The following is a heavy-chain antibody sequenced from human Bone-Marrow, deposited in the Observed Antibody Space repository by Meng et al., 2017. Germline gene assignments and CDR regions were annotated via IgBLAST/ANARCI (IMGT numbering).Heavy chain of an antibody. CDR3: ALSGGIQLPDETHDAFDI. Sequence: LSLTCAASGFTFSSYWMSWVRQAPGKGLEWVANIKQDGSEKYYVDSVKGRFTISRDNAKNSLYLQMNSLRAEDTAVYYCALSGGIQLPDETHDAFDIWGQGTMVTVSS. V-gene: IGHV3-7*01. D-gene: IGHD5-18*01. J-gene: IGHJ3*02. CDR2: IKQDGSEK. CDR1: GFTFSSYW.